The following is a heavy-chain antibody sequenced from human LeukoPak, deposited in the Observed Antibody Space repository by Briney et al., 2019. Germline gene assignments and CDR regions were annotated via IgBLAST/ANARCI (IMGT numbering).Heavy chain of an antibody. J-gene: IGHJ4*02. CDR1: DYTFTSYG. Sequence: ASVKVSCKGSDYTFTSYGISWVRQAPGQGLEWMGWVSTYNGNTNYAQKLQGRVTMTTDTSTSTAYMELRSLRSDDTAVYYCARGPYCSGGTCYSQYYDHWGRGTLVIVSS. D-gene: IGHD2-15*01. CDR3: ARGPYCSGGTCYSQYYDH. V-gene: IGHV1-18*01. CDR2: VSTYNGNT.